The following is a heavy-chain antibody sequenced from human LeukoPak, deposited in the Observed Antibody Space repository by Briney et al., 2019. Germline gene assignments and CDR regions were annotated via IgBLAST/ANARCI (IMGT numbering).Heavy chain of an antibody. V-gene: IGHV3-21*01. CDR2: NSSSSSYI. CDR1: RFTFCSYN. CDR3: ARDGGYSYGYPLDY. Sequence: GRCLGLFQGFCRFTFCSYNMNWVRQAPGRGLEWGSSNSSSSSYIYYADSVKGRFTISRDNAKNSLYLQMSSMRAEDTAVYYCARDGGYSYGYPLDYWGQGTLVTVSS. D-gene: IGHD5-18*01. J-gene: IGHJ4*02.